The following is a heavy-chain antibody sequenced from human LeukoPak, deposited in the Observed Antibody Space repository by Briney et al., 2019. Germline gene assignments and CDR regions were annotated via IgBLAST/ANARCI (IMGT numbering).Heavy chain of an antibody. Sequence: GGSLRLSCAASGFTFSSYEMNWVRQAPGKGLEWVSYISSRGGATYYADSVKGRFTISRDYAKNSLYLQMNSLRAEDTAIYYCARESGNDYYYCGMDLWGQGTAVTVSS. CDR3: ARESGNDYYYCGMDL. CDR1: GFTFSSYE. CDR2: ISSRGGAT. V-gene: IGHV3-48*03. J-gene: IGHJ6*02. D-gene: IGHD4-23*01.